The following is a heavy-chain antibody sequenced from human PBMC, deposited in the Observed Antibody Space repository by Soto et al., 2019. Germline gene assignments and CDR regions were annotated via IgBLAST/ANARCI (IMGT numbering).Heavy chain of an antibody. V-gene: IGHV1-8*01. J-gene: IGHJ3*02. CDR3: ARVYDSSGYDAFDI. CDR2: MNPNSGNT. CDR1: GYTFTSYD. D-gene: IGHD3-22*01. Sequence: QVQLVQSGAEVKKPGASVKVSCKASGYTFTSYDINWVRQATGQGLEWMGWMNPNSGNTGYAQKFQGRFTMTRNTSISTAYMELSSLRSEDTAVYYCARVYDSSGYDAFDIWGQGTMVTVSS.